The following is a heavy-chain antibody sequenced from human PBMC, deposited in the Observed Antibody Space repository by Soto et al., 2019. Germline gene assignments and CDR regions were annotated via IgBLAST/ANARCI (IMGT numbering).Heavy chain of an antibody. J-gene: IGHJ6*03. CDR3: ARGQKAYYYYYYMDV. CDR2: MNPNSGNT. V-gene: IGHV1-8*01. CDR1: GYTFTSYD. Sequence: ASVKVSCKASGYTFTSYDTNWVRQATGQGLEWMGWMNPNSGNTGYAQKFQGRVTMTRNTSISTAYMELSSLRSEDTAVYYCARGQKAYYYYYYMDVWGKGTTVTVSS.